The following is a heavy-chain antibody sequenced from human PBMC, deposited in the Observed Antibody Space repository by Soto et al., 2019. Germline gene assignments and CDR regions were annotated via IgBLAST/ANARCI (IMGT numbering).Heavy chain of an antibody. CDR1: GFTFSSYS. J-gene: IGHJ3*02. CDR3: ARDRVLKLVRGARIDAFDI. Sequence: GGSLRLSCAASGFTFSSYSMNWVRQAPGKGLEWVSYISSSSSTIYYADSVKARFTISRDNAKNSLYLQMNSLRAEDTAVYYCARDRVLKLVRGARIDAFDIWGQGTMVTVSS. D-gene: IGHD3-10*01. V-gene: IGHV3-48*01. CDR2: ISSSSSTI.